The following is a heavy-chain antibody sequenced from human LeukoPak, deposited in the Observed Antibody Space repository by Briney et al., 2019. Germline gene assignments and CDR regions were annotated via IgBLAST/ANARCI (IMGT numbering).Heavy chain of an antibody. V-gene: IGHV4-30-4*08. Sequence: SETLSLTCTVSGGSISSGDYYWGWIRQPPGKGLEWIGYIYYSGSTYYNPSLKSRVTISVDTSKNQFSLKLSSVTAADTAVYYCARERREDIRGPPDGSFDYWGQGTLVTVSS. CDR1: GGSISSGDYY. J-gene: IGHJ4*02. CDR3: ARERREDIRGPPDGSFDY. D-gene: IGHD2-15*01. CDR2: IYYSGST.